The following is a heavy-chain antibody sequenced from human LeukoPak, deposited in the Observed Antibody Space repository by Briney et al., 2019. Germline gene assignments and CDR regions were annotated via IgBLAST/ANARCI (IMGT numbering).Heavy chain of an antibody. V-gene: IGHV3-49*04. CDR1: GFTFGDYA. Sequence: GGSLRLSCTASGFTFGDYAMSWVRQAPGKGLEWVGFIRSKAYGGTTEYAASVKGRFTISRDDSKSIAYLQMNSLKTEDTAVYYCTRMMYCSGGSCYSYDYWGQGTLVTVSS. D-gene: IGHD2-15*01. J-gene: IGHJ4*02. CDR3: TRMMYCSGGSCYSYDY. CDR2: IRSKAYGGTT.